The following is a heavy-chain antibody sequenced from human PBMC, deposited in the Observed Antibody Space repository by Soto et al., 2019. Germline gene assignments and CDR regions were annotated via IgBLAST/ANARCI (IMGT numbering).Heavy chain of an antibody. CDR2: IIPSLGIP. V-gene: IGHV1-69*02. CDR3: ARRTSAFDV. CDR1: GGTFNSYD. D-gene: IGHD2-2*01. J-gene: IGHJ3*01. Sequence: QVQLVQSGAEVKKPGSSVKVSCKASGGTFNSYDIHWVRQAPGQGLEWMGRIIPSLGIPNYAQALQGRLTITANVATRTAYMERTNLKSGDTAIYYCARRTSAFDVWGQGTVVTVSS.